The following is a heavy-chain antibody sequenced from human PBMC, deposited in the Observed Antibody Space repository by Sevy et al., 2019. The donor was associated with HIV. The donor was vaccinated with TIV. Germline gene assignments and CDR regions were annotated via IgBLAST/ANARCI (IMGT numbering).Heavy chain of an antibody. J-gene: IGHJ5*02. CDR1: GFTFSSYA. D-gene: IGHD4-17*01. Sequence: GGSLRLSCAASGFTFSSYAMHWVRQAPGRGLEWVAVISYDGSTKYYADSVKGRFTISRDNSKNTLFLQMISLRPEDTSVYYCARDQHDYGGNLRTGWFDPWGQGTLVTVSS. V-gene: IGHV3-30-3*01. CDR3: ARDQHDYGGNLRTGWFDP. CDR2: ISYDGSTK.